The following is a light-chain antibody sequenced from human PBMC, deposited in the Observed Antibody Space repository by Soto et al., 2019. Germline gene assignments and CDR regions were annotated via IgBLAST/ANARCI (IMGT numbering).Light chain of an antibody. Sequence: EIVLTQSPGTLSLSPGERATFSCRASQSVSSSYLAWYQQKPGQAPRLLLYGTSNRATGVPDRVSGSGSGTDFTVTISRLEPEDFAVYYCQQYGSSPYTFGQGTKLEIK. V-gene: IGKV3-20*01. J-gene: IGKJ2*01. CDR1: QSVSSSY. CDR2: GTS. CDR3: QQYGSSPYT.